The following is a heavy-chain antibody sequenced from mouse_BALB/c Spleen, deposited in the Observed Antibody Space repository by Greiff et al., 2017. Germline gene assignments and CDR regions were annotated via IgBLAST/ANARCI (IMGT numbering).Heavy chain of an antibody. V-gene: IGHV3-2*02. CDR3: ARSPYRAWFAY. Sequence: VQLQQSGPGLVKPSQSLSLTCTVTGYSITSDYAWNWIRQFPGNKLEWMGYISYSGSTSYNPSLKSRISITRDTSKNQFFLQLNSVTTEDTATYYCARSPYRAWFAYWGQGTLVTVSA. CDR1: GYSITSDYA. D-gene: IGHD2-14*01. J-gene: IGHJ3*01. CDR2: ISYSGST.